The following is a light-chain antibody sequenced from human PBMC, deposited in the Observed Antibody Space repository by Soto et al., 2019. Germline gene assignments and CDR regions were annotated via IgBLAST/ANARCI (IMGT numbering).Light chain of an antibody. CDR3: MQALQSPVT. CDR1: QSLLHSNGYSC. CDR2: LAS. J-gene: IGKJ4*01. V-gene: IGKV2-28*01. Sequence: DIVMSQSPLSLPVTPGETVSISCRSSQSLLHSNGYSCLDWYLQKPGQSPQLLIHLASTRASGVPDRFSGSGSGTDFTLKISRVEAVDVGVYYCMQALQSPVTFGGGTRVEIK.